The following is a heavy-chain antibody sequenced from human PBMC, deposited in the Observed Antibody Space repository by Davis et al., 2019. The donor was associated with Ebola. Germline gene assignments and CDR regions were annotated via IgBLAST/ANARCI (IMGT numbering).Heavy chain of an antibody. V-gene: IGHV4-59*08. CDR1: GGSISSYY. J-gene: IGHJ3*02. Sequence: SETLSLTCTVSGGSISSYYWSWIRQPPGKGLEWIGYIYYSGSTNYNPSLKSRVTISVDTSKNQFCLKLSSVTAADTAGYYCARRGYYYDSSGYYPGAFDIWGQGTMVTVSS. CDR2: IYYSGST. D-gene: IGHD3-22*01. CDR3: ARRGYYYDSSGYYPGAFDI.